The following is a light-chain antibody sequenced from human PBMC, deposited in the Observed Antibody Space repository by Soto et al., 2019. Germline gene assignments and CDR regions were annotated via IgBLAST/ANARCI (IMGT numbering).Light chain of an antibody. J-gene: IGKJ4*01. CDR2: DAS. CDR1: QDISNY. V-gene: IGKV1-33*01. Sequence: DIQMTQSPSSLSASVGDRVTITCQASQDISNYLNWYQQKPGKAPTLLIYDASNLETGVPSRFSGSGSGTDFTFTISSLQPEDIATYYCQQYDDLHLTFGGGTKVEIK. CDR3: QQYDDLHLT.